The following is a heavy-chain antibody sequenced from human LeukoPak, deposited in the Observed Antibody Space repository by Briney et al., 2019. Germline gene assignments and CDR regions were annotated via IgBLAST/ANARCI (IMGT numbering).Heavy chain of an antibody. D-gene: IGHD5-24*01. Sequence: SVKVSCKASGGTFSSYAISWVRQAPGHGLEWMGRIIPIFGTANYAQKFQGRVTITTDESTSTAYMELSSLRSEDTAVYYCARERDGYNYGVDYWGQGTLVTVSS. CDR1: GGTFSSYA. CDR2: IIPIFGTA. CDR3: ARERDGYNYGVDY. V-gene: IGHV1-69*05. J-gene: IGHJ4*02.